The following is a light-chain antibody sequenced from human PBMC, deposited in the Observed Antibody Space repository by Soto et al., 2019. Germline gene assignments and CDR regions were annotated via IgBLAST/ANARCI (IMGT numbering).Light chain of an antibody. Sequence: DIQMTQSPSTLSASVGDRVTITCRASQSVSSWLAWYQQKPGKAPNLLIYKASTLESGVPLRFSGSGSGTEFTLTINGLQADDAATYYCQQYASNLLTFGQGTKLEIK. V-gene: IGKV1-5*03. CDR2: KAS. J-gene: IGKJ2*01. CDR3: QQYASNLLT. CDR1: QSVSSW.